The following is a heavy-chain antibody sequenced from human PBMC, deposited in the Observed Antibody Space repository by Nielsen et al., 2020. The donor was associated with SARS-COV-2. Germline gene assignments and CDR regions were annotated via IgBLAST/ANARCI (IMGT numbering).Heavy chain of an antibody. V-gene: IGHV3-73*01. CDR1: VFTFSGPA. CDR3: ARQDSSGWFKYYYYMDV. CDR2: IRSRLNSYAT. J-gene: IGHJ6*03. D-gene: IGHD6-19*01. Sequence: GGSLRLSCAASVFTFSGPAMHWVRQASGKGLEWVGRIRSRLNSYATAYAASVKGRFTISRDDSSNTAYLQMNSLKTEDTAVYYCARQDSSGWFKYYYYMDVWGKGTTVTVSS.